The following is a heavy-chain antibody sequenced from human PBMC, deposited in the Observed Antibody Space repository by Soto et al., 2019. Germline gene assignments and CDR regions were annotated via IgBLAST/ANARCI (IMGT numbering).Heavy chain of an antibody. CDR2: TSHEGSNK. CDR3: AKVRVRGVIITNYGMDV. V-gene: IGHV3-30*18. D-gene: IGHD3-10*01. CDR1: GFSFRSYG. Sequence: GGSLSLSCAASGFSFRSYGMHWVRQAPGNGLEWVACTSHEGSNKHYADSVKGRFTISRDNSKNTLSLQMNSLRAEDTAVYYCAKVRVRGVIITNYGMDVWGQGTTVTVSS. J-gene: IGHJ6*02.